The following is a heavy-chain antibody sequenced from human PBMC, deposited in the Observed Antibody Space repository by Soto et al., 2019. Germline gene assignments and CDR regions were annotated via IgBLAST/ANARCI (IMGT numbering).Heavy chain of an antibody. V-gene: IGHV3-23*01. Sequence: GGSLRLSCAASGFTFSSSAMSWVRQAPGKGLEWLSTISGSGGVTYYADSVKGRFTISRDNSKNTLYLQMSSLRAEDTAVYYCVKLPIITGTIGNWFDSWGPGTLVTVSS. CDR2: ISGSGGVT. D-gene: IGHD1-7*01. CDR1: GFTFSSSA. CDR3: VKLPIITGTIGNWFDS. J-gene: IGHJ5*01.